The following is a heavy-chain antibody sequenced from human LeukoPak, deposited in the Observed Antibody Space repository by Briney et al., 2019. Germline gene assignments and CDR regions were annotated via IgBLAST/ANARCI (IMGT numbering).Heavy chain of an antibody. Sequence: GGSLRLSCVASGFTFSKYSMAWVRQAPGQGLEWVSSITSGSSYIYYADSVKGRFTISRDNAKNSLYLQMNSLRAKDTAVYYCARMGATADAFDIWGQGTMVTVSS. CDR1: GFTFSKYS. V-gene: IGHV3-21*01. CDR2: ITSGSSYI. J-gene: IGHJ3*02. CDR3: ARMGATADAFDI. D-gene: IGHD1-26*01.